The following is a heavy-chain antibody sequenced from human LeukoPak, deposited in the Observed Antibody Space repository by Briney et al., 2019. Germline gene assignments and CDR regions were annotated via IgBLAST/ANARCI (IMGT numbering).Heavy chain of an antibody. Sequence: SETLSLTCAVSGGSIRSGGYSWSWIRQPPGKGLEWIGYIYHSGSTYYNPSLKSRVTISVDRSKNQFSLKLSSVTAADTAVYYCARTPQWYYFDYWGQGTLVTVSS. V-gene: IGHV4-30-2*01. D-gene: IGHD2-15*01. CDR3: ARTPQWYYFDY. J-gene: IGHJ4*02. CDR1: GGSIRSGGYS. CDR2: IYHSGST.